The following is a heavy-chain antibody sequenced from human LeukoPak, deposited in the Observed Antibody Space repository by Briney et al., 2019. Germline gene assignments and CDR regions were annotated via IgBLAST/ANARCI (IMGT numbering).Heavy chain of an antibody. CDR2: TYYRSKWYN. CDR3: ARDVGTGGALYYYYGMDV. CDR1: GDSVSSNSAA. V-gene: IGHV6-1*01. Sequence: SQTLSLTCAISGDSVSSNSAAWNWIRQSPSRGLEWLGRTYYRSKWYNDYAVSVKSRITINPDTSKNQFSLQLNSVTPEDTAVYYCARDVGTGGALYYYYGMDVWGQGTTVTVSS. J-gene: IGHJ6*02. D-gene: IGHD2-15*01.